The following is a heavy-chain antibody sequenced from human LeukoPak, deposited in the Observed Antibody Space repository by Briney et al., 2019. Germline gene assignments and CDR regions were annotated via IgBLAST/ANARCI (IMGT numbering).Heavy chain of an antibody. D-gene: IGHD2-2*01. V-gene: IGHV5-10-1*01. CDR2: IDPSDSYT. CDR1: GYTFTSYW. CDR3: AREVGRVRYFDY. Sequence: GGSLKISCKGSGYTFTSYWISWVRQLPGKGLEWMGRIDPSDSYTNYSPSFQGHVTISADKSISTAYLQWSGLKASDIAMYYCAREVGRVRYFDYWGQGTLVTVSS. J-gene: IGHJ4*02.